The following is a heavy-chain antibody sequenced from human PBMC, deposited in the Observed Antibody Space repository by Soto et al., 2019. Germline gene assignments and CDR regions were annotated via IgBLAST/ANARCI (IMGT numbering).Heavy chain of an antibody. CDR3: ASAGGDYCGMDA. V-gene: IGHV1-18*01. D-gene: IGHD2-8*02. J-gene: IGHJ6*02. CDR1: GYTFTSYG. Sequence: QVQLVQSGAEVKKPGASVKVSCKASGYTFTSYGISWVRQAPGQGLEWMGWISAYNGNTNYAQKLQGRVTMTTDTAPSPGSLGLSSVSPDDTAVYYWASAGGDYCGMDAWGQGTTVTVSS. CDR2: ISAYNGNT.